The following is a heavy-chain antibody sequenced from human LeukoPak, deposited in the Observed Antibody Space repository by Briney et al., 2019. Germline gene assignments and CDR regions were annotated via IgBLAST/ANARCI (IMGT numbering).Heavy chain of an antibody. CDR1: GGTFSSYA. Sequence: SVRVSCKASGGTFSSYAISWVRQAPGQGLEWMGGIIPIFGTANYAQKFQGRVTITADESTSTAYMELSSLRSEDTAVYYCARSVEGSYFLYENDWTLKFDYWGQGTLVTASS. CDR3: ARSVEGSYFLYENDWTLKFDY. J-gene: IGHJ4*02. V-gene: IGHV1-69*13. D-gene: IGHD1-26*01. CDR2: IIPIFGTA.